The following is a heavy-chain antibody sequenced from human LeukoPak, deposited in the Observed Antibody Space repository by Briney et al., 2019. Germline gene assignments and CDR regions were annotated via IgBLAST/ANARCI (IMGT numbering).Heavy chain of an antibody. V-gene: IGHV3-9*01. CDR1: GFTFDDYA. Sequence: GRSLRLSCAASGFTFDDYAMHWVRQAPGKGLEWVSGISWNSGTIGYADSVKGRFTISRDNAKNSLYLQMNSLRAEDTAVYYCARDDRGYSGYHFDHWGQGTLVTVSS. J-gene: IGHJ4*02. CDR3: ARDDRGYSGYHFDH. D-gene: IGHD5-12*01. CDR2: ISWNSGTI.